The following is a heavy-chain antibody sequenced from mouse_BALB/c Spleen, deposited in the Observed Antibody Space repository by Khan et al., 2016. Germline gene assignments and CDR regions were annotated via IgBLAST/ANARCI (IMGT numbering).Heavy chain of an antibody. D-gene: IGHD1-2*01. CDR3: ARTARIKY. J-gene: IGHJ2*01. V-gene: IGHV3-2*02. Sequence: EVQLQESGPGLVKPSQSLSLTCTATGYSITSGYGWNWIRQFPGNKMEWMVYISYSGSTNYNPSLKSRISITRDTSKNQFFLQLNSVTTEDTATYYCARTARIKYWGQGTTLTVSS. CDR1: GYSITSGYG. CDR2: ISYSGST.